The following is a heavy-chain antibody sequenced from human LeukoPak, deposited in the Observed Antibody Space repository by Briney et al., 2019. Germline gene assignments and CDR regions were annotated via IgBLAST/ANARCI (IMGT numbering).Heavy chain of an antibody. CDR2: ISYDGSNK. CDR1: GFTFSSYA. Sequence: GGSLRLSCAASGFTFSSYAMHWVRQAPGKGLEWVAVISYDGSNKYYADSVKGRFTISRDSSKNTVYLQMNSLRVEDTAVYYCARGVKWELLRGVDYWGQGTLVTVSS. J-gene: IGHJ4*02. V-gene: IGHV3-30-3*01. CDR3: ARGVKWELLRGVDY. D-gene: IGHD1-26*01.